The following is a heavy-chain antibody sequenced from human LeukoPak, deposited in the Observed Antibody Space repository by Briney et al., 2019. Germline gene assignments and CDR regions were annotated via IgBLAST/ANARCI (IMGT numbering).Heavy chain of an antibody. CDR2: ISYDGSNK. CDR3: ARDLPWFDP. Sequence: GGSLRLSCAASGFTFSSYAMHWVRQAPGKGLEWVAVISYDGSNKYYADSVKGRFTISRDNSKNTLYLQMNGLRAEDTAVYYCARDLPWFDPWGQGTLVTVSS. J-gene: IGHJ5*02. V-gene: IGHV3-30-3*01. CDR1: GFTFSSYA.